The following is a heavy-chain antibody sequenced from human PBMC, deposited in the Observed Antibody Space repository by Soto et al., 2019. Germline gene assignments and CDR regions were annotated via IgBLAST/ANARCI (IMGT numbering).Heavy chain of an antibody. CDR3: ARGYGSGSLYYGMDV. V-gene: IGHV1-69*13. CDR2: IIPIFGTA. CDR1: GGTFSSYA. J-gene: IGHJ6*02. D-gene: IGHD3-10*01. Sequence: EASVKVSCKASGGTFSSYALSWVRQAPGQGLEWMGGIIPIFGTANYAQKFQGRVTITADESTSTAYMELSSLRSEDTAVYYCARGYGSGSLYYGMDVWGQGTTVTVSS.